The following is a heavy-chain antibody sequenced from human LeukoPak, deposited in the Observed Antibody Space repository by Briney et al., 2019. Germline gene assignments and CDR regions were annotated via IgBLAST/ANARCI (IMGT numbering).Heavy chain of an antibody. D-gene: IGHD3-9*01. Sequence: GGSLRLSCAASGFTFSSYEMNWVRQAPGKGLEWVSYISSSGRTAYYADSVRGRFTISRDNAKNSLYLQMNSLRAEDTAVYYCAREVRYFALGDYWGQGTLVTVSS. CDR1: GFTFSSYE. CDR3: AREVRYFALGDY. V-gene: IGHV3-48*03. J-gene: IGHJ4*02. CDR2: ISSSGRTA.